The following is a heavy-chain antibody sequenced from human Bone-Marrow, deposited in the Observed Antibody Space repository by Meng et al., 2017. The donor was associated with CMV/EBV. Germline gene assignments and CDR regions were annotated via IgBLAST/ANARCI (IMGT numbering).Heavy chain of an antibody. CDR3: ARADGGSYYYYGMDV. Sequence: ASVKVSCKASGYTFTGYYMHWVRQAPGQGLEWMGWINPNSGGTNYAQKFQGRVTMTRDTSINTAYMELSRLRSDDTAVYYCARADGGSYYYYGMDVWGQGTTVTVSS. V-gene: IGHV1-2*02. CDR2: INPNSGGT. D-gene: IGHD1-26*01. J-gene: IGHJ6*02. CDR1: GYTFTGYY.